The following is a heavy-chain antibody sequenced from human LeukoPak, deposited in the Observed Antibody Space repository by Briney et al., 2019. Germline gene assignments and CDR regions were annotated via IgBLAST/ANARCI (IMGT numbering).Heavy chain of an antibody. Sequence: GASVKVSCNASGYTFTSYYTHWVRQAPGQGLEWMGIINPSGGSTSYAQKFQGRVTMTRDTSISTAYMELSRLRSDDTAVYYCARDDDYGGAFDIWGQGTMVTVSS. CDR3: ARDDDYGGAFDI. V-gene: IGHV1-46*01. CDR2: INPSGGST. J-gene: IGHJ3*02. D-gene: IGHD4-17*01. CDR1: GYTFTSYY.